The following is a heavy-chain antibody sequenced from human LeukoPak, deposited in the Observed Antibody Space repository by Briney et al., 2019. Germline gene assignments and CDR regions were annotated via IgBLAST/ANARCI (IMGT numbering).Heavy chain of an antibody. J-gene: IGHJ4*02. CDR2: INHSGST. V-gene: IGHV4-34*01. CDR3: ARGPRLLDY. CDR1: GGSFSCYY. Sequence: SETLSLTCAVYGGSFSCYYWSWIRQPPGKGLEWIGEINHSGSTNYNPSLKSRVTISVDTSKNQFSLKLSSVTAADTAVYYCARGPRLLDYWGQGTLVTVSS.